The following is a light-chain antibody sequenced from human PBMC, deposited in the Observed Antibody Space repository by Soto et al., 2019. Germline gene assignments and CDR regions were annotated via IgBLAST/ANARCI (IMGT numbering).Light chain of an antibody. J-gene: IGKJ2*01. CDR3: QQYGNSPL. CDR1: QSVSSGY. Sequence: EIVLTQSPGTLSLSPGERATLSCRASQSVSSGYLAWYQQKPGQAPRLLIYGASSRATGIADRFSGSGSGTDFTLTISRLEPEDLAVYYCQQYGNSPLFGQGTKLEIK. V-gene: IGKV3-20*01. CDR2: GAS.